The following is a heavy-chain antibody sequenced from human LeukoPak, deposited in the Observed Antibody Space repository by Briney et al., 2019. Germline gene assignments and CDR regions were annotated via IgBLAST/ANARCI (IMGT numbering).Heavy chain of an antibody. CDR3: ARAGYYYDSSGYSPFDY. J-gene: IGHJ4*02. Sequence: SETLSLTCTVSGGSISSSSYYWGWIRQPPGKGLEWIGSIYYSGSTYYNPSLKSRVTISVDTSKNQFSLKLSSVTAADTAVYYCARAGYYYDSSGYSPFDYWGQGTLVTVSS. CDR2: IYYSGST. CDR1: GGSISSSSYY. V-gene: IGHV4-39*07. D-gene: IGHD3-22*01.